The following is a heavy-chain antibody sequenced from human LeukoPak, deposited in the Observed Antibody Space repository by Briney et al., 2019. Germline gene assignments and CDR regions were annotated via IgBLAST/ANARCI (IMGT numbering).Heavy chain of an antibody. Sequence: GGSLRLSCAASGFTFSDHWMGWVRQAPGKGLEWVANINQHGSEKYYVDSVKGRFTISRDNAKNSLYLQMSNLRAEDTAVYFCARGGGLDVWGQGATVTVSS. CDR2: INQHGSEK. V-gene: IGHV3-7*03. CDR3: ARGGGLDV. CDR1: GFTFSDHW. D-gene: IGHD3-16*01. J-gene: IGHJ6*02.